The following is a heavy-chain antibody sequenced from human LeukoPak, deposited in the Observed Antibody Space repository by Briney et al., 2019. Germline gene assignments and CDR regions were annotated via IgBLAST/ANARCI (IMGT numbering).Heavy chain of an antibody. Sequence: KTSETLSLTCTVSGGSISSYYWSWIRQPPGKGLEWIGYIYYSGSTNYNPSLKSRVTISVDTSKNQFSLKLSSVTAADTAVYYCARGNLNSGSYFYDYWGQGTLVTVSS. D-gene: IGHD1-26*01. CDR1: GGSISSYY. CDR2: IYYSGST. CDR3: ARGNLNSGSYFYDY. V-gene: IGHV4-59*01. J-gene: IGHJ4*02.